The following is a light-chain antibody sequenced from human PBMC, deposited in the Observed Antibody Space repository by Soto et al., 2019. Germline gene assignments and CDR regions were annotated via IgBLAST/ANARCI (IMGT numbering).Light chain of an antibody. V-gene: IGKV3-20*01. Sequence: EIVLTQSPGTLSLSPGERATLSCRASQSVSSSYLAWYQQKPGQAPRLLIYGASSRATGIPDRFSGSGSGTDFTLTISRLEPEDCAVYYCQQYGSSPQVTFGPGTKVDTK. CDR3: QQYGSSPQVT. J-gene: IGKJ3*01. CDR1: QSVSSSY. CDR2: GAS.